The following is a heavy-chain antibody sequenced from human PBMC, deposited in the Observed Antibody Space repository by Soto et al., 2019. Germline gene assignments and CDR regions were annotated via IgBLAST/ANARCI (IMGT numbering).Heavy chain of an antibody. CDR1: GFSLTTSPEG. Sequence: QITLKESGPTLVEPTEALALTCSFSGFSLTTSPEGVGWFRQPPGKALEWLVVIYWDDDKRYNPSLKNSITITKDTSKKEVALTMTDLEPKDTATYFCAHILGGSGWNQGYFDFWCQGILVTVS. CDR2: IYWDDDK. V-gene: IGHV2-5*02. D-gene: IGHD1-1*01. J-gene: IGHJ4*02. CDR3: AHILGGSGWNQGYFDF.